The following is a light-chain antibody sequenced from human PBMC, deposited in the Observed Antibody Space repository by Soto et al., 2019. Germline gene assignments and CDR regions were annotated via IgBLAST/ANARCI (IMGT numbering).Light chain of an antibody. CDR3: QQYGSSSMYT. CDR2: GAS. J-gene: IGKJ2*01. CDR1: QTIGSSY. Sequence: EIVLTQSPGTLSLSPGERATLSCRASQTIGSSYLAWYQQKPGQAPRLLIYGASSRATGIPDRFSASGSGTDFTLTISRLEPEDFAVYYCQQYGSSSMYTFGQGTKLEIK. V-gene: IGKV3-20*01.